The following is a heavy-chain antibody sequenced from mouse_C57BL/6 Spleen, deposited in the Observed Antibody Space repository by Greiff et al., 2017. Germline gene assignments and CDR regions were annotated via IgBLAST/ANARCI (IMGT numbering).Heavy chain of an antibody. CDR2: IYPRSGNT. CDR3: AGGAMVTTEDFAY. V-gene: IGHV1-81*01. Sequence: QVQLQQSGAELARPGASVKLSCKASGYTFTSYGISWVKQRTGQGLEWIGEIYPRSGNTYYNEKFKGKATLTADKSSSTAYMELRSLTSEDSAVYFCAGGAMVTTEDFAYWGQGTLVTVSA. D-gene: IGHD2-2*01. CDR1: GYTFTSYG. J-gene: IGHJ3*01.